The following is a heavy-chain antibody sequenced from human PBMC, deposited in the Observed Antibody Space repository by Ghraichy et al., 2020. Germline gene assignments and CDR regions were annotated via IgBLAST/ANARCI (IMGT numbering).Heavy chain of an antibody. V-gene: IGHV1-2*02. Sequence: ASVKVSCKASGYTFTGYYMHWVRQAPGQGLEWMGWINPNSGGTNYAQKFQGRVTMTRDTSISTAYMELSRLRSDDTAVYYCARVGDSSGYYGYYFDYWGQGTLVTVSS. CDR3: ARVGDSSGYYGYYFDY. J-gene: IGHJ4*02. CDR1: GYTFTGYY. D-gene: IGHD3-22*01. CDR2: INPNSGGT.